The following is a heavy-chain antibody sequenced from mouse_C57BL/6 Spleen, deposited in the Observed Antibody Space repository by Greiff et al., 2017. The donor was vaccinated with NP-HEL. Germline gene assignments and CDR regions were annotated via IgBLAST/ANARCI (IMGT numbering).Heavy chain of an antibody. CDR1: GFTFSNYW. CDR3: TMIELGRFAY. D-gene: IGHD4-1*01. J-gene: IGHJ3*01. CDR2: IRLKSDNYAT. Sequence: EVMLVESGGGLVQPGGSMKLSCVASGFTFSNYWMNWVRQSPEKGLEWVAQIRLKSDNYATHYAESVKGRFTISRDDSKSSVYLQMNNLRAEDTGIYYCTMIELGRFAYWGQGTLVTVSA. V-gene: IGHV6-3*01.